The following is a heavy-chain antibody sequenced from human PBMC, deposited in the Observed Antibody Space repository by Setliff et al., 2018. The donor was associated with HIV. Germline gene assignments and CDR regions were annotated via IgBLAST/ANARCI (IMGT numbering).Heavy chain of an antibody. D-gene: IGHD3-22*01. CDR1: GFNFMFFA. Sequence: GGSLRLSCTAPGFNFMFFAMSWIRQAPGKGLEWVSYISSSSSCTNYADSVKGRFTISRDNAKNSLYLQMNSLRAEDTAVYYCARASYYYDSSGWVDYWGQGTLVTVSS. CDR2: ISSSSSCT. V-gene: IGHV3-11*03. J-gene: IGHJ4*02. CDR3: ARASYYYDSSGWVDY.